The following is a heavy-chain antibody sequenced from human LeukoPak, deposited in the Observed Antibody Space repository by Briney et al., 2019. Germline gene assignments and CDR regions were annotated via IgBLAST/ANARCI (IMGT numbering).Heavy chain of an antibody. CDR3: ARVTVDFWSGYLSYFDY. CDR1: GFTFDDYG. Sequence: GGSLRLSCAASGFTFDDYGMSWVRQAPGKGLEWVSGINWNGGSTGYADSVKGRFTISRDNAKNSLYLQMNSLRAEDTALYYCARVTVDFWSGYLSYFDYWGQGTLVTVSS. V-gene: IGHV3-20*04. D-gene: IGHD3-3*01. J-gene: IGHJ4*02. CDR2: INWNGGST.